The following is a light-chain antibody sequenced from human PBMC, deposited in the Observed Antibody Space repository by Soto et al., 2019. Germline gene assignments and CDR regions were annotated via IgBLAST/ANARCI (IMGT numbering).Light chain of an antibody. CDR3: RSYTXTMTNV. V-gene: IGLV2-14*03. Sequence: QSALTQPASVCGSPGQSITISCTGTSSDVGGFNSVSWYQLRPGTAPKLILYDVVDRPSGVSYRFSGSKSGNTASLTISGLQAADEDDYFCRSYTXTMTNVFGSGTKVTV. CDR1: SSDVGGFNS. CDR2: DVV. J-gene: IGLJ1*01.